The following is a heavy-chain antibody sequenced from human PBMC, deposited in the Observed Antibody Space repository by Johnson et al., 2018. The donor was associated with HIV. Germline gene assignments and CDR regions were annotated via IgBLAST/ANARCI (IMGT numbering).Heavy chain of an antibody. D-gene: IGHD1-26*01. J-gene: IGHJ3*02. CDR1: GFTFSSYG. CDR2: IWYDGSNK. CDR3: ARIPGYSLLDAFDI. V-gene: IGHV3-33*01. Sequence: QVQLVESGGGVVQPGRSLRLSCAASGFTFSSYGMHWVRQAPGKGLEWVAVIWYDGSNKYYADSVKGRFTISRDNSKNTLYLQMNSLRAEDTAVYYCARIPGYSLLDAFDIWGQGAMVTVTS.